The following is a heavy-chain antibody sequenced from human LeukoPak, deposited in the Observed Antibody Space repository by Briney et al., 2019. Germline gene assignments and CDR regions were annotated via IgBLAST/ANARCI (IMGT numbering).Heavy chain of an antibody. CDR1: GFTFSSYA. CDR3: ALPYYDFWSGYLEYYFDY. V-gene: IGHV3-23*01. CDR2: ISGSGGST. Sequence: GGSLRLSCAASGFTFSSYAMSWVRQAPGKGLEWVSAISGSGGSTYYADSVKGRFTISRDNSKNTLYLQMNSLRAEDTAVYYCALPYYDFWSGYLEYYFDYWGQGTLVTVSS. J-gene: IGHJ4*02. D-gene: IGHD3-3*01.